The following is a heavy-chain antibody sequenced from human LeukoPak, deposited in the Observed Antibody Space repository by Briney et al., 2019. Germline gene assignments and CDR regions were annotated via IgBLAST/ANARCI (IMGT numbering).Heavy chain of an antibody. Sequence: GGSLRPSCAASGFTFSSYAMSWVRQAPGKGLEWVSAISGSGGSTYYADSVKGRFTISRDNSKNTLYLQMNSLRAEDTAVYYCAKQFSGWLDYYYYGMDVWGQGTTVTVSS. D-gene: IGHD6-19*01. V-gene: IGHV3-23*01. CDR3: AKQFSGWLDYYYYGMDV. J-gene: IGHJ6*02. CDR1: GFTFSSYA. CDR2: ISGSGGST.